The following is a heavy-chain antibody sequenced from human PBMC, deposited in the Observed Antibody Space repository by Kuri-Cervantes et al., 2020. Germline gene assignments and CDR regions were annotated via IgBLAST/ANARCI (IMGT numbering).Heavy chain of an antibody. V-gene: IGHV6-1*01. D-gene: IGHD3-9*01. CDR2: KYYRSRWYN. J-gene: IGHJ4*02. CDR1: GDSVSSNSAA. Sequence: SETLSLTCTISGDSVSSNSAAWNWIRQSPSRGLEWLGRKYYRSRWYNDYAVSVKNRITINPDTSKNQFSLQLNSVTHEDTAVYYCAREVYYDILSQYSEGFDYWGQGTLVTVSS. CDR3: AREVYYDILSQYSEGFDY.